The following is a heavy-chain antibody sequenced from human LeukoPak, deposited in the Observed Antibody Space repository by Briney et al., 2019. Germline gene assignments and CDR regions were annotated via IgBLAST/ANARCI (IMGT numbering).Heavy chain of an antibody. Sequence: PSETLSLTCTVSGGSISSSSYYWGWIRQPPGKGLEWIGSIYYSGSTYYNPSLKSRVTISVDTSKNQFSLKLSSVTAADTAVYYCARGQGGPQLVPLYYYYYYYMDVWGKGTTVTVSS. D-gene: IGHD6-13*01. V-gene: IGHV4-39*07. CDR1: GGSISSSSYY. CDR2: IYYSGST. CDR3: ARGQGGPQLVPLYYYYYYYMDV. J-gene: IGHJ6*03.